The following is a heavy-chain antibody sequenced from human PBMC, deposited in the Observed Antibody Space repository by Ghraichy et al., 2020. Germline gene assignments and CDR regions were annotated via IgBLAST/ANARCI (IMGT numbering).Heavy chain of an antibody. Sequence: SGPTLVKPTQTLTLTCTFSGFSLSTSGVGVGWIRQPPGKALEWLALIYWNDDKRYSPSLKSRLTITKDTSKNQVVLTMTNMDPVDTATYYCARTVTTFRDNWFDPWGQGTLVTVSS. V-gene: IGHV2-5*01. CDR1: GFSLSTSGVG. CDR3: ARTVTTFRDNWFDP. D-gene: IGHD4-17*01. J-gene: IGHJ5*02. CDR2: IYWNDDK.